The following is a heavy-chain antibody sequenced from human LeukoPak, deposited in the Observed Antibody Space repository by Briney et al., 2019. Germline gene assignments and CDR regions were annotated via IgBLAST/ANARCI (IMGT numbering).Heavy chain of an antibody. CDR1: GFTFSSYG. J-gene: IGHJ3*02. V-gene: IGHV3-30*19. CDR2: IWYDGSNK. D-gene: IGHD5-18*01. CDR3: ARGRDTYDAFDI. Sequence: GGSLRPSCAASGFTFSSYGMHWVRQAPGKGLEWVAVIWYDGSNKYYADSVKGRFTISRHNSKNTLYLQMNSLRAEDTAVYYCARGRDTYDAFDIWGQGTMVTVSS.